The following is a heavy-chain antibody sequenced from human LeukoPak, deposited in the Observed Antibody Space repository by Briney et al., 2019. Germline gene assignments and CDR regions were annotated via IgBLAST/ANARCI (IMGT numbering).Heavy chain of an antibody. CDR1: GFTFSSYS. V-gene: IGHV3-21*01. CDR3: ARWGPRGYNTYYFDY. Sequence: PGGSLRLSCAASGFTFSSYSMNWVRQAPGKGLEWVSSISSSSSYIYYADSVKGRFTISRDSAKNSLYLQMNSLRAEDTAVYYCARWGPRGYNTYYFDYWGQGTLVTVSS. J-gene: IGHJ4*02. D-gene: IGHD5-24*01. CDR2: ISSSSSYI.